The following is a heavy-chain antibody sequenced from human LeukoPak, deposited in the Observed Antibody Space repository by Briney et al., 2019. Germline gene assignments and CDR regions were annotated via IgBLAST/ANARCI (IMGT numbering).Heavy chain of an antibody. CDR1: GYTFIGYY. CDR2: VNPNSGGT. J-gene: IGHJ3*02. CDR3: ATGGYQLLLKGGPGAFDI. D-gene: IGHD2-2*01. Sequence: GASVKVSCKASGYTFIGYYVHWVRQAPGQGLEWMGWVNPNSGGTDYAQKFQGRITMTRETSISTAYMELNSLRSEDTAVYYCATGGYQLLLKGGPGAFDIWGQGTMVTVSS. V-gene: IGHV1-2*02.